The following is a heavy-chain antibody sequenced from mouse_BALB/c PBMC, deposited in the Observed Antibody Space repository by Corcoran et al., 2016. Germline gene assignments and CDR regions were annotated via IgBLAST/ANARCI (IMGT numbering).Heavy chain of an antibody. D-gene: IGHD3-1*01. CDR2: INTETGEP. V-gene: IGHV9-2-1*01. CDR3: ARERRAPMDY. CDR1: GYTFTDYS. Sequence: QIQLVQSGPELKKPGETVKISCKASGYTFTDYSMHWVKQAPGKGLKWMGWINTETGEPTYADDFKGRFAFSLETSASTAYLQINNLKNEDTATYVCARERRAPMDYWGQGTSVTVSS. J-gene: IGHJ4*01.